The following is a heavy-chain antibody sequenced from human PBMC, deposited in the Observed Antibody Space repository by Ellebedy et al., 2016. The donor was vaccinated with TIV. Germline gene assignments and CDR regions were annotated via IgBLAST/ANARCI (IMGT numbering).Heavy chain of an antibody. D-gene: IGHD6-13*01. CDR2: ISSDGSST. Sequence: GESLKISCAASGFTFSNYWIHWVRHAPGKGLVWVSHISSDGSSTNYADSVKGRFTISRDNAKNSLYLQMNSLRAEDTAVYYCARARYSNTPFDYWGQGTLVTVSS. V-gene: IGHV3-74*01. CDR3: ARARYSNTPFDY. J-gene: IGHJ4*02. CDR1: GFTFSNYW.